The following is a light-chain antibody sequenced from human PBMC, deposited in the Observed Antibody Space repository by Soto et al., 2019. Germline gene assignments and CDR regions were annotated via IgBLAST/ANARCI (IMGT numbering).Light chain of an antibody. J-gene: IGKJ5*01. CDR2: GAS. CDR3: QQYGSSP. Sequence: EIVLTQSPGTLSLSPGERATLSCRASQSVSSSYLAWYQQKPGQAPRLLIYGASSRATGIPDRFSGSESGTDFTLTISRLEPEDFAVYYCQQYGSSPFGQGTRLEIK. V-gene: IGKV3-20*01. CDR1: QSVSSSY.